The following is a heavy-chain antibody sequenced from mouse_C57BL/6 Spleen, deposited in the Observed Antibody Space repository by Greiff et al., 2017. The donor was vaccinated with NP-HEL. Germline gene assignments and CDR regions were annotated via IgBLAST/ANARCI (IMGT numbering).Heavy chain of an antibody. CDR2: ISDGGSYT. CDR3: ARAELGHFDY. J-gene: IGHJ2*01. D-gene: IGHD4-1*01. CDR1: GFTFSSYA. Sequence: EVKLVESGGGLVKPGGSLKLSCAASGFTFSSYAMSWVRQTPEKRLEWVATISDGGSYTYYPDNVKGRFTISRDNAKNNLYLQMSHLKSEDTAMYYCARAELGHFDYWGQGTTLTVSS. V-gene: IGHV5-4*03.